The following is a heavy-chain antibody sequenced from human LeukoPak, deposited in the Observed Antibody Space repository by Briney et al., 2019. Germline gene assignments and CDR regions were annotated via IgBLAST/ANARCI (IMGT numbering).Heavy chain of an antibody. CDR3: ARGYDSSGYYHSDFDY. D-gene: IGHD3-22*01. J-gene: IGHJ4*02. Sequence: ASVKVSCKASGGTFSSYAISWVRQAPGQGLEWMGRITPIFGIANYAQKFQGRVTITADKSTSTAYMELSSLRSEDTAVYYCARGYDSSGYYHSDFDYWGQGTLVTVSS. CDR1: GGTFSSYA. V-gene: IGHV1-69*04. CDR2: ITPIFGIA.